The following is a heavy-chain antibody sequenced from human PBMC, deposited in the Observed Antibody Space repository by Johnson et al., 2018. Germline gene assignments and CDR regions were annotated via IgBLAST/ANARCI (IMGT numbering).Heavy chain of an antibody. CDR1: GFTFSSYG. Sequence: QVQLVESGGGVVQPGRSLRLSCAASGFTFSSYGMHWVRQAPGKGLEWVAVISYDGSNKYYADSVKGRFTITRDNSKNSLYLQMNSLRAEGTAVYYCASLKGMDVWGQGTTVTVSS. J-gene: IGHJ6*02. V-gene: IGHV3-30*03. CDR2: ISYDGSNK. CDR3: ASLKGMDV.